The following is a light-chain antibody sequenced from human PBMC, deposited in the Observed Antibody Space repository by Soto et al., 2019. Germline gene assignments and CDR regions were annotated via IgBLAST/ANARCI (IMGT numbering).Light chain of an antibody. CDR1: QSVGSRY. CDR2: AAS. J-gene: IGKJ1*01. V-gene: IGKV3-20*01. Sequence: EIVLTQSPGTLSLSPGERVTLSCRASQSVGSRYLAWYQQKPGQAPRLLIYAASTRATGIPDRFSGSGSGTAFTLTISSLQPDDFATYYCQQYNSYSGTFGQGTKVDNK. CDR3: QQYNSYSGT.